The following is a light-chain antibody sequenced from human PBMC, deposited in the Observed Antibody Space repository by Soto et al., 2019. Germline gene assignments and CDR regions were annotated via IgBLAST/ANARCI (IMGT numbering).Light chain of an antibody. V-gene: IGKV3-15*01. CDR3: QQYNNWWT. Sequence: EILMTQSPATLSVSPGERATPSCRASQSVDSNLAWYQQKPGQAPRLLIYGASTRATGISARLSGSGSGTEFTLPIRSLQSEDFGVYYCQQYNNWWTFGQGTKVDIK. J-gene: IGKJ1*01. CDR2: GAS. CDR1: QSVDSN.